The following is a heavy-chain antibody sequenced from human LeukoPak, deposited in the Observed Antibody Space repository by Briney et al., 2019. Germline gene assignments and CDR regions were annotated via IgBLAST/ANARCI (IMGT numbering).Heavy chain of an antibody. D-gene: IGHD1-26*01. J-gene: IGHJ4*02. CDR1: GYTLTELS. CDR2: FDPEDGET. Sequence: ASVKVSCKVSGYTLTELSMHWVRQAPGKGLEWMGGFDPEDGETIYAQKFQCRVTMTEDTSTDTAYMELSSLRSEDTAVYYCATNSGSYQASFDYWGQGTLVTVSS. V-gene: IGHV1-24*01. CDR3: ATNSGSYQASFDY.